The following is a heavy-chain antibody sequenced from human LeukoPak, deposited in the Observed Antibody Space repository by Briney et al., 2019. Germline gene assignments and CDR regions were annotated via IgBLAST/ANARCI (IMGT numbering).Heavy chain of an antibody. CDR1: GGSFSGYY. CDR2: INHSGST. D-gene: IGHD6-13*01. V-gene: IGHV4-34*01. Sequence: PSETLSLTCTVYGGSFSGYYWSWIRQPPGKGLEWIGEINHSGSTNYNPSLKSRVTISVDTSKNQFSLKLSSVTAADTAVYYCARVAGYSSSWRYAFDIWGQGTMVTVSS. CDR3: ARVAGYSSSWRYAFDI. J-gene: IGHJ3*02.